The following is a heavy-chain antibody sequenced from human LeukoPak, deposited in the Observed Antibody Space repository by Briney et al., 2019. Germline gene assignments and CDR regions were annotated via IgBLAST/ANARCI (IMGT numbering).Heavy chain of an antibody. V-gene: IGHV1-46*01. CDR2: INPRGGST. CDR3: ARDLLGRIQLPDY. D-gene: IGHD5-18*01. J-gene: IGHJ4*02. CDR1: GYTFTSYD. Sequence: ASVKVSCKASGYTFTSYDINWVRQAPGQGLEWMGIINPRGGSTSYAQKFQGRVTMTSDTSTSTVYMELSSLRSEDTAVYYCARDLLGRIQLPDYWGQGTLVTVSS.